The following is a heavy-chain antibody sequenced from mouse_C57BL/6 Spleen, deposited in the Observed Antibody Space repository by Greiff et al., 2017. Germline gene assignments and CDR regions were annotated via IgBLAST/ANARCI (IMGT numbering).Heavy chain of an antibody. CDR1: GYAFSSSW. J-gene: IGHJ4*01. CDR3: ARDSSGYVRYAMDY. Sequence: VQLQQSGPELVKPGASVKISCKASGYAFSSSWMNWVKQRPGKGLEWIGRIYPGDGDTNYNGKFKGKATLTADKSSSTAYMQLSSLTSEDSAVYFCARDSSGYVRYAMDYWGQGTSVTVSS. CDR2: IYPGDGDT. V-gene: IGHV1-82*01. D-gene: IGHD3-2*02.